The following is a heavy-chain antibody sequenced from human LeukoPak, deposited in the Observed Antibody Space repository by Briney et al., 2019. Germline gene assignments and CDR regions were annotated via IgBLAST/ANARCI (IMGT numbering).Heavy chain of an antibody. CDR1: GFTFSSYG. D-gene: IGHD3-10*01. V-gene: IGHV3-30*03. J-gene: IGHJ5*02. CDR2: ISYDGSNK. Sequence: GGSLRLSCAASGFTFSSYGMHWARQAPGKGLEWVAVISYDGSNKYYADSVKGRFTISRDNSKNTLYLQMNSLRAEDTAVYYCARVWFGNNWFDPWGQGTLVTVSS. CDR3: ARVWFGNNWFDP.